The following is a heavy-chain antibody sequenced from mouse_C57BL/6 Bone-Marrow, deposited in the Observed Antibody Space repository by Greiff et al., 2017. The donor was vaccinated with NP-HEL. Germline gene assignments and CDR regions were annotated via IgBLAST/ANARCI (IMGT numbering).Heavy chain of an antibody. D-gene: IGHD2-4*01. CDR3: ARRGYDYAVAY. V-gene: IGHV5-15*01. CDR1: GFTFSDYG. J-gene: IGHJ3*01. Sequence: EVHLVESGGGLVQPGGSLKLSCAASGFTFSDYGMAWVRQAPRKGPEWVAFISNLAYSIYYADTVTGRFTISRENAKNTLYLEMSSLRSEDTAMYYCARRGYDYAVAYWGQGTLVTVSA. CDR2: ISNLAYSI.